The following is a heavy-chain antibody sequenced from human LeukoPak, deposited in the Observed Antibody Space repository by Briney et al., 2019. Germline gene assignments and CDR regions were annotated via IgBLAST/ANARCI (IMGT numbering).Heavy chain of an antibody. J-gene: IGHJ4*02. CDR1: GGSISSGGYS. V-gene: IGHV4-30-2*01. D-gene: IGHD5-12*01. Sequence: PSQTLSLTCAVSGGSISSGGYSWSWIRQPPGKGLEWIGYIYHSGSTNYNPSLKSRVTISVDTSKNQFSLKLSSVTAADTAVYYCARVGYSGYDYEDYWGQGTLVTVSS. CDR3: ARVGYSGYDYEDY. CDR2: IYHSGST.